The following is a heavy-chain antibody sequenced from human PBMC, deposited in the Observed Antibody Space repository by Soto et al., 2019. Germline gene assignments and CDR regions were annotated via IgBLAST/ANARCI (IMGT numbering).Heavy chain of an antibody. J-gene: IGHJ4*02. D-gene: IGHD3-3*01. V-gene: IGHV3-30-3*01. CDR2: ISDDGSNT. CDR3: AREVYYDFWRGFNAQPYYFDD. CDR1: GFTFSRHT. Sequence: QVQLVESGGGVVQPGRSLRLSCAASGFTFSRHTMHWVRQAPGKGLEWVAAISDDGSNTYYADSVKGRFTISRDNSKNTLSLQMNSLSSEDTAVHPCAREVYYDFWRGFNAQPYYFDDWGQGTLVTVSS.